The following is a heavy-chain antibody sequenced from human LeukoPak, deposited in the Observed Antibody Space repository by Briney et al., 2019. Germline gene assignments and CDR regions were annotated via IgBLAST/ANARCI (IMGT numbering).Heavy chain of an antibody. Sequence: SETLSLTCTVSGYSISSGYYWGWIRQPPGKGLEWIGSIYHSGSTYYNPSLKSRVTISVDTSKNQFSLKLGSVTAADTAVYYCAPGVYCSSTSCLNWFDPRGQGTLVTVSS. D-gene: IGHD2-2*01. J-gene: IGHJ5*02. V-gene: IGHV4-38-2*02. CDR3: APGVYCSSTSCLNWFDP. CDR2: IYHSGST. CDR1: GYSISSGYY.